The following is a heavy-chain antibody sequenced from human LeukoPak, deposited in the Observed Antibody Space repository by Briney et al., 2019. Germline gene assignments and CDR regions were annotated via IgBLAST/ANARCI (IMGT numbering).Heavy chain of an antibody. Sequence: PGGSLRLSCAASGFTVSSNYMSWVRQAPGKGLEWVSVIYSGGSTYYADSVKGRFTISRDNSKNTLYLQMNSLRAEDTAVYYCAIWAVTKTYAFDIWGQGTMVTVSS. J-gene: IGHJ3*02. CDR1: GFTVSSNY. D-gene: IGHD4-17*01. CDR3: AIWAVTKTYAFDI. CDR2: IYSGGST. V-gene: IGHV3-66*01.